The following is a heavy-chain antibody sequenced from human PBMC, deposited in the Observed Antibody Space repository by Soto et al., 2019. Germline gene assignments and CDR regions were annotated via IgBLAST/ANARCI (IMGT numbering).Heavy chain of an antibody. V-gene: IGHV3-23*01. Sequence: LRLSCEASGFTFNIYAMNWVRQAPGKGLEWVSATSLSGDSTYFADSVKGRFMISRDNSKNTLYLQMNSLRAEDTAIYHCARTLAVAVPWYYGMDVWGQGTTVTVSS. CDR3: ARTLAVAVPWYYGMDV. CDR2: TSLSGDST. J-gene: IGHJ6*02. CDR1: GFTFNIYA. D-gene: IGHD6-19*01.